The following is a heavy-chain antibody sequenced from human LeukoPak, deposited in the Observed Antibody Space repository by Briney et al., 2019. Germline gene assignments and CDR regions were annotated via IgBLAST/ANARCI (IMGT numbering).Heavy chain of an antibody. CDR3: ARGKFHSSSWYHPGDWFDP. J-gene: IGHJ5*02. CDR1: GYSFTSYW. D-gene: IGHD6-13*01. CDR2: IYPDDSDT. Sequence: GESLKISCKGSGYSFTSYWIGWVRQMPGKGLEWMGIIYPDDSDTRYSPSFQGQVTISADKSISTAYLQWSSLKASDTAMYYCARGKFHSSSWYHPGDWFDPWGQGTLVTVCS. V-gene: IGHV5-51*01.